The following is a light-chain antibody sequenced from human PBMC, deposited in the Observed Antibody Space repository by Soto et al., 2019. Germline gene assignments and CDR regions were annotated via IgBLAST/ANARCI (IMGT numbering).Light chain of an antibody. J-gene: IGLJ3*02. V-gene: IGLV2-8*01. CDR3: SSFASSNTLV. CDR1: SSDVGAYNY. CDR2: EVT. Sequence: QSALTQPPSASGSPGQSVTISCTGTSSDVGAYNYVSWYQQHAGKAPKLVIYEVTKRPSGVPERFSGSKSANTASLTVSWLQAEDEAYYYCSSFASSNTLVFGGGTKLTVL.